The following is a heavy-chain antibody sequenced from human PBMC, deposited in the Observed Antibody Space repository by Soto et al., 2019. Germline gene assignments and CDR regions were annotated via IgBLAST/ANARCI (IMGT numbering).Heavy chain of an antibody. D-gene: IGHD3-9*01. CDR3: AREDDILTGRSYFDY. Sequence: QVQLVESGGGVVQPGRSLRLSCAASGFTFSSYAMHWVRQAPGKGLEWVAVISYDGSNKYYADSVKGRFTISRDNSKNTLYLQMNSLRAEDTAVYYCAREDDILTGRSYFDYWGQGTLVTVSS. J-gene: IGHJ4*02. V-gene: IGHV3-30-3*01. CDR1: GFTFSSYA. CDR2: ISYDGSNK.